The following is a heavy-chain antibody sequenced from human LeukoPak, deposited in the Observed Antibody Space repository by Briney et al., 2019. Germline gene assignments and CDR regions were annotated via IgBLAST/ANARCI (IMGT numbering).Heavy chain of an antibody. CDR2: ITSSSSTT. D-gene: IGHD2-8*01. Sequence: PGGSLRLSCAASGFTFSSNSMNWVRQAPGKGLEWVSYITSSSSTTYYADSVKGRFPISRDNAKNSLYLQMNSLRAEDTAVYYCARTYCTNGVCNRKAFDIWGQGTMVTVSS. CDR1: GFTFSSNS. J-gene: IGHJ3*02. CDR3: ARTYCTNGVCNRKAFDI. V-gene: IGHV3-48*01.